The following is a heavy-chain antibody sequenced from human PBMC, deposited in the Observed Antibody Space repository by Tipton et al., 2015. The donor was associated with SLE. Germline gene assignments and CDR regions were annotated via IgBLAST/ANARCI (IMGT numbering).Heavy chain of an antibody. Sequence: SLRLSCAASGFTFSNYAMSWVRRAPGKGLGWVSALSGGSDITYQADSVKGRFTISRDNSNNTLYLQMNSLRAEDTAVYYCARRGPPDYYYGMDVWGQGTTVTVS. CDR1: GFTFSNYA. V-gene: IGHV3-23*01. CDR3: ARRGPPDYYYGMDV. J-gene: IGHJ6*02. CDR2: LSGGSDIT.